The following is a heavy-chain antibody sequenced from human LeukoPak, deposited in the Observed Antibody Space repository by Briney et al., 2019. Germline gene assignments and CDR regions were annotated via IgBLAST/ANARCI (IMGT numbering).Heavy chain of an antibody. J-gene: IGHJ5*02. V-gene: IGHV1-8*01. Sequence: GASVNVSCKASLYTFTSYDIKWVRQATGDRLEWMGWMNPNSGNTGYAQNFQGRVTMTRNTSISTAYMELSSLRSEDTAVYYCARGPNFIVGDNWFDPWGQGTLVTVSS. CDR3: ARGPNFIVGDNWFDP. CDR2: MNPNSGNT. D-gene: IGHD1-26*01. CDR1: LYTFTSYD.